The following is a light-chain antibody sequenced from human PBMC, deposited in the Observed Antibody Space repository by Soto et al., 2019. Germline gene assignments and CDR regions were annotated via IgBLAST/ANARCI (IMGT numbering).Light chain of an antibody. Sequence: DIQMTQSASSVSASVGDRGTITCRASQGVSNWLAWYQQKPGKAPKLLIYAASTLRSGVPSMFRGSGSGTDFTFTISSLQPEDFATYYCQQANSFPYTFGQGTKLEIK. CDR3: QQANSFPYT. CDR2: AAS. V-gene: IGKV1-12*01. J-gene: IGKJ2*01. CDR1: QGVSNW.